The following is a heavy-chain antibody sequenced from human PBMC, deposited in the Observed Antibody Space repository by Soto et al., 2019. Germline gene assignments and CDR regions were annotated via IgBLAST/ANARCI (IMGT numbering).Heavy chain of an antibody. V-gene: IGHV3-53*01. D-gene: IGHD2-15*01. CDR3: ARSSRGGNAGYFNL. Sequence: EVQLLESGGGLVQPGGSLRLSCAASGFSVGSNYMSWVRQAPGKGLEWVSVIYSGGTTHDADSVKGRFTISRDNSKNTLYLQMNSLRAEDTAVYYCARSSRGGNAGYFNLWGRGTLVTVSS. CDR2: IYSGGTT. CDR1: GFSVGSNY. J-gene: IGHJ2*01.